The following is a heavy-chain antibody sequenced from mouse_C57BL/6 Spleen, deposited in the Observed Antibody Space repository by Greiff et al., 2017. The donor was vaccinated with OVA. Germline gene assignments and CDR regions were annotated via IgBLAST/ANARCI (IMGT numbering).Heavy chain of an antibody. J-gene: IGHJ2*01. V-gene: IGHV1-76*01. D-gene: IGHD1-1*01. CDR2: IYPGCGNT. CDR1: GYTFTDYY. Sequence: VQGVESGAELVRPGASVKLSCKASGYTFTDYYINWVKQRPGQGLEWIARIYPGCGNTYYNEKFKGKATLTAEKSSSTAYLQLSSLTSEDAAIYIYARAGYNGSSYDYWGQGTTLTVSS. CDR3: ARAGYNGSSYDY.